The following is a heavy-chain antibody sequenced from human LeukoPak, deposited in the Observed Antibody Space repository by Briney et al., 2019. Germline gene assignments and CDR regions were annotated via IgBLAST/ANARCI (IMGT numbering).Heavy chain of an antibody. Sequence: PSETLSLTRTVSGGSISSSSYYWGWVRQPPGKGLEWIGSIYYSGSTYYNPSLKSRVTISVDTSKNQFYLKLSSVTAADTAVYYCARDYGDLNYWGQGTLVTVSS. D-gene: IGHD4-17*01. CDR1: GGSISSSSYY. V-gene: IGHV4-39*01. J-gene: IGHJ4*02. CDR2: IYYSGST. CDR3: ARDYGDLNY.